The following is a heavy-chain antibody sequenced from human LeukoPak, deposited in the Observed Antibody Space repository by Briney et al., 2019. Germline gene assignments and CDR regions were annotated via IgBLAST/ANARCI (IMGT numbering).Heavy chain of an antibody. CDR3: ARTREGVAARPFDY. CDR2: ISAYNGNT. CDR1: GYTFTSYG. Sequence: ASVKVSCKASGYTFTSYGISWVRQAPGQGLEWMGWISAYNGNTNYAQKLRGRVTMTTDTSTSTAYMELRSLRSDDTAVYYCARTREGVAARPFDYWGQGTLVTVSS. D-gene: IGHD6-6*01. V-gene: IGHV1-18*01. J-gene: IGHJ4*02.